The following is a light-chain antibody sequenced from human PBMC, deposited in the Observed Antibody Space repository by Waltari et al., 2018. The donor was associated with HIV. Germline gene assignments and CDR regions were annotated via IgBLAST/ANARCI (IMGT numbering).Light chain of an antibody. CDR1: QTISRH. Sequence: DIQMTQSPSSLSAFVGDRVTITCRASQTISRHLNWYQQKPGEAPKLLITAASSLQSGVPSRFSGSGSLIHFTLTISSLKPEDSATYYCQQSHSPPRTFGQGTKLEIK. CDR3: QQSHSPPRT. CDR2: AAS. J-gene: IGKJ2*02. V-gene: IGKV1-39*01.